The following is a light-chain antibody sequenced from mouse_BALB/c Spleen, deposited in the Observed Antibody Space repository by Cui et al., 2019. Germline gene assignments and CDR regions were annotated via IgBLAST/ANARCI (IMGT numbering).Light chain of an antibody. CDR2: YTS. J-gene: IGKJ2*01. V-gene: IGKV19-93*01. CDR3: LQYDNLLT. CDR1: QDINKY. Sequence: DIQMTQSPSSLSASLGGKVTITCKASQDINKYMAWYQHKPGKGPRLLIHYTSTLRPGIPSRFSGSGSGRDYSFSISNLEPEDIATYYCLQYDNLLTFGGGTKLEIK.